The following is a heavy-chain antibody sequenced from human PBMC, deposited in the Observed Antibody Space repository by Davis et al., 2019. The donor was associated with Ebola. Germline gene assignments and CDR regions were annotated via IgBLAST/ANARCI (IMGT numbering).Heavy chain of an antibody. J-gene: IGHJ4*02. CDR2: IYHSGST. D-gene: IGHD6-13*01. CDR1: GGSISSGGYS. Sequence: SETLSLTCAVSGGSISSGGYSWSWIRQPPGKGLEWIGYIYHSGSTYYNPSLKSRVTISVDRSKNQFSLKLSSVTAADTAVYYCARGPQSGSSSWYLNYWGQGTLVTVSS. V-gene: IGHV4-30-2*01. CDR3: ARGPQSGSSSWYLNY.